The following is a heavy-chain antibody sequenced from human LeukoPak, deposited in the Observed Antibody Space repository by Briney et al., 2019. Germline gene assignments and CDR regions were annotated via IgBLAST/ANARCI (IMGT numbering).Heavy chain of an antibody. CDR1: GFTFSSYG. CDR2: ISSGSSTI. Sequence: PGGSLRLSCAASGFTFSSYGMHWVRQAPGKGLEWVSYISSGSSTIYYADSVKGRFTISRDNAKNSLFLQMNSLRAEDTAVYYCARGHNSHIWGQGTMVTVSS. J-gene: IGHJ3*02. CDR3: ARGHNSHI. V-gene: IGHV3-48*01.